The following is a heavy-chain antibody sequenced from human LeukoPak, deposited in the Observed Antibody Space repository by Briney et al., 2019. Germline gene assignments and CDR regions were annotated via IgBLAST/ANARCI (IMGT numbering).Heavy chain of an antibody. CDR2: IYSGGST. Sequence: GGSLRLSCAASGFTVSSNYMSWVRQAPGKGLEWVSVIYSGGSTYYADSVKGRFTISRDNSKNTLYLQMNSLRAEDTAVYYCARVARQEGGYFDYWGQGTLVTVSS. CDR1: GFTVSSNY. V-gene: IGHV3-53*01. J-gene: IGHJ4*02. D-gene: IGHD3-22*01. CDR3: ARVARQEGGYFDY.